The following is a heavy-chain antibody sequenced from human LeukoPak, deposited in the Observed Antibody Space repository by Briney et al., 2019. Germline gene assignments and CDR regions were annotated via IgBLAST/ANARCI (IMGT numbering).Heavy chain of an antibody. CDR1: GFTVSSNH. D-gene: IGHD2-15*01. CDR2: IYRGGSI. CDR3: ASGLEYCSGETCRPPAN. V-gene: IGHV3-53*01. J-gene: IGHJ4*02. Sequence: GGSLRLSCAASGFTVSSNHMTWVRQAPGKGLEWVSVIYRGGSIYYADSVKGRFTISRDSSKNTLSLQMNSLRAEDTAVYYCASGLEYCSGETCRPPANWGQGTLVTVS.